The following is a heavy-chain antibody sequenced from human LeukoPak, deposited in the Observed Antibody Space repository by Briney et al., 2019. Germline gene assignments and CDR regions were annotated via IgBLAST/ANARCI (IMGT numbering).Heavy chain of an antibody. CDR1: GFTFNRYW. CDR2: IKEDGSGK. Sequence: GGSLRLSCAASGFTFNRYWMSWVRQAPGKGLEWVANIKEDGSGKYYVDSVKGRFTISRDNAKNPLYLQMNSLRAEDTAVYYCARDGTYCSGSSCDEAEYFQDWGQGTLVTVSS. D-gene: IGHD2-2*01. V-gene: IGHV3-7*01. CDR3: ARDGTYCSGSSCDEAEYFQD. J-gene: IGHJ1*01.